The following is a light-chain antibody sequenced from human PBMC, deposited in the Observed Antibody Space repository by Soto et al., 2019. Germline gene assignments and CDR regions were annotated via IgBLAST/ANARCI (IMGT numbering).Light chain of an antibody. J-gene: IGKJ2*02. CDR3: QQRSNWPRGT. Sequence: EIVLTQSPATLSLPPGERATLSCRASQSVTTYLAWYQQKPGQAPRLLIHDASNRATGIPARFSGSGSGTDFTLTIISLEPEDSAVYYCQQRSNWPRGTFGPGTRVEIK. CDR1: QSVTTY. V-gene: IGKV3-11*01. CDR2: DAS.